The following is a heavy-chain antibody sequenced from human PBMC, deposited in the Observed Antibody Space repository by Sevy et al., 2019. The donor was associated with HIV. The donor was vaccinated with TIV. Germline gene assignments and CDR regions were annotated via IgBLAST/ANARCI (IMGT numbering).Heavy chain of an antibody. J-gene: IGHJ5*02. V-gene: IGHV1-18*01. CDR1: GYTFTTFG. D-gene: IGHD3-16*01. CDR2: INIYNGNT. Sequence: ASVKVSCKPSGYTFTTFGINWVRQAPGQGLEWMAWINIYNGNTIYAQNLQGRVTLTRDTSTKTAYMELRSLTSADTAVYYCARMRNLGEPSDPWGQGALVTVSS. CDR3: ARMRNLGEPSDP.